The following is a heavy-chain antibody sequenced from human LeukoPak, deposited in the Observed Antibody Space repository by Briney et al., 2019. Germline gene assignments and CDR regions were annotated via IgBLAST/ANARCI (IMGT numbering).Heavy chain of an antibody. Sequence: ASVKVSCKASGYSFTSYYIHWVRQAPGQGLESMGIINPGGGSTSYAQKFQDRVTMTRDASTSTVYMELNSLRSEDTAVYYCAKDLRWDHPGLDPWGQGTLVIVSS. CDR3: AKDLRWDHPGLDP. J-gene: IGHJ5*02. CDR2: INPGGGST. V-gene: IGHV1-46*01. CDR1: GYSFTSYY. D-gene: IGHD4-23*01.